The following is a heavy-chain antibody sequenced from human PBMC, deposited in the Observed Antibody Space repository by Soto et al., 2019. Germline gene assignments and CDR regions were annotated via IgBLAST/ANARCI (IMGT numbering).Heavy chain of an antibody. Sequence: GASVKVSCKASGYTFTSYGISWVRQAPGQGLEWMGWISAYNGNTNYAQKLQGRVTMTTDTSTSTAYMELRGLRSDDTAVYYCAREGYYDSSGYYYGYYYYGMDVWGQGTTVTASS. V-gene: IGHV1-18*04. D-gene: IGHD3-22*01. J-gene: IGHJ6*02. CDR2: ISAYNGNT. CDR3: AREGYYDSSGYYYGYYYYGMDV. CDR1: GYTFTSYG.